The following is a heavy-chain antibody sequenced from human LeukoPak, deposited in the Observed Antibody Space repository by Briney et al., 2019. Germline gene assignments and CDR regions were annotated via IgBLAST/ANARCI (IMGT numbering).Heavy chain of an antibody. D-gene: IGHD2-15*01. CDR3: ARGAWATRLGS. CDR2: IYESGTT. Sequence: PSETLSLTCAVYGESLNSYYWSWVRQPPGEGLEWVGEIYESGTTEYNPSPKSRVTISMVPSKQQFSLSVSSVTAADTAVYYCARGAWATRLGSWGLGTPVIVSS. V-gene: IGHV4-34*01. J-gene: IGHJ4*02. CDR1: GESLNSYY.